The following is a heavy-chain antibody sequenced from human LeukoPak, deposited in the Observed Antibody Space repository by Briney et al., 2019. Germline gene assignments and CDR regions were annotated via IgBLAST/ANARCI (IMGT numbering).Heavy chain of an antibody. Sequence: PGGSLRLSCAASGFTLICCGMHWVRQAPGKGLEWVAFIRYDGSTKYYTDSVKGRFTISRDNSRDTLYLQMNSLRAEDTAVYYCAKVQVVAATYDAFDIWGQGTMVTVSS. CDR2: IRYDGSTK. CDR1: GFTLICCG. V-gene: IGHV3-30*02. J-gene: IGHJ3*02. CDR3: AKVQVVAATYDAFDI. D-gene: IGHD2-15*01.